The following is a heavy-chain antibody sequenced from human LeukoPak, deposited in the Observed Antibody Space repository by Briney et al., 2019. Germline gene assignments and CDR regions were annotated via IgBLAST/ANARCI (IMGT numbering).Heavy chain of an antibody. D-gene: IGHD3-10*01. CDR2: IYYSGSS. V-gene: IGHV4-39*07. CDR3: ARSPHIWFAERGWFDP. J-gene: IGHJ5*02. CDR1: GGPINSGDYY. Sequence: SETLSLTCTASGGPINSGDYYCVWIRQPPGKGLEWIGSIYYSGSSSYNPSLKSRVTMTVDTSKSQFSLKLTSVTAADTAFYFCARSPHIWFAERGWFDPWGQGTLVTVPS.